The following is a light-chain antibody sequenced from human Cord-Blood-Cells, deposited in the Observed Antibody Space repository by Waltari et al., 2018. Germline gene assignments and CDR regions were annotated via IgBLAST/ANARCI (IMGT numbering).Light chain of an antibody. CDR3: QSYDSGLSGPVV. V-gene: IGLV1-40*01. J-gene: IGLJ2*01. CDR2: GMT. Sequence: QPVLPQPRAVSGAPGTRVTISCTGSCSNTGARHDVHRYQQLAGTAPKLLIQGMTNRPSGVPDRFAGSKSGTSASWAITGLEAEDGAGYYCQSYDSGLSGPVVFGGGTKVTV. CDR1: CSNTGARHD.